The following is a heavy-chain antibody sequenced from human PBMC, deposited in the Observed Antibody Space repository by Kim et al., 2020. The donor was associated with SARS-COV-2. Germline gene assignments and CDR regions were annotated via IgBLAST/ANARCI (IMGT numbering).Heavy chain of an antibody. J-gene: IGHJ6*04. V-gene: IGHV4-59*01. D-gene: IGHD3-3*01. Sequence: SETLSLTCTVSGGSISSYYWSWIRQPPGKGLEWIGYIYYSGSTNYNPSLKSRVTISVDTSKNQFSLKLSSVTAADTAVYYCARIYPGGSFGVVIDGMDVWGKGTTVTVSS. CDR2: IYYSGST. CDR3: ARIYPGGSFGVVIDGMDV. CDR1: GGSISSYY.